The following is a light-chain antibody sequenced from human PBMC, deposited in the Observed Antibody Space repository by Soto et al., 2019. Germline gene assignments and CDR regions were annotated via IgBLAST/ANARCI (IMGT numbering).Light chain of an antibody. CDR3: QQYNTYPLT. Sequence: DIQMTQSPSTLSASVGDRVTITCRASQSISTWLAWYQQKPGKAPKLLIYKASSLEGGVPSRFSGSGSGTEFNITISILQPDDFATYYFQQYNTYPLTFGGGTTVEIK. CDR2: KAS. CDR1: QSISTW. J-gene: IGKJ4*01. V-gene: IGKV1-5*03.